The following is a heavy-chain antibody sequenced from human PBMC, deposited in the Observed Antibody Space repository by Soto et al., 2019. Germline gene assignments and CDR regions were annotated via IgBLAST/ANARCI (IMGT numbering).Heavy chain of an antibody. CDR2: IYYSGST. J-gene: IGHJ3*02. Sequence: PSETLSLTCTVSGGSVSSGSYYWSWIRQPQGKGLEWIGSIYYSGSTYYNPSLKSRVTISVDTSKNQFSLKLSSVTAADTAVYYCAKGGSASYSNAFDIWGQGTMVTVSS. D-gene: IGHD3-10*01. CDR1: GGSVSSGSYY. V-gene: IGHV4-39*01. CDR3: AKGGSASYSNAFDI.